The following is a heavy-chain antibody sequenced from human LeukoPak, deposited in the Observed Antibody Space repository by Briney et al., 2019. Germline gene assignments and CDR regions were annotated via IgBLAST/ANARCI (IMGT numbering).Heavy chain of an antibody. D-gene: IGHD2-15*01. Sequence: PGGSLRLSCGGSGFTLSSYWMTWVRQAPGKRLEWVANIKEDGSERHYVDSVKGRFTISRDNAENSLYLQMNSLRAEDTAVYYCARMGTMGAASYNSYYYYMDVWGKGTTVTVSS. V-gene: IGHV3-7*01. CDR2: IKEDGSER. CDR3: ARMGTMGAASYNSYYYYMDV. CDR1: GFTLSSYW. J-gene: IGHJ6*03.